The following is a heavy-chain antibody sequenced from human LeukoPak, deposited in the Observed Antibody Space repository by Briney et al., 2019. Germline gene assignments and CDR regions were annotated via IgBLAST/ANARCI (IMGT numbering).Heavy chain of an antibody. CDR1: GFTFSSHS. CDR2: IRRSSSPI. V-gene: IGHV3-48*04. J-gene: IGHJ6*03. Sequence: GGSLRLSCAASGFTFSSHSMNWVRQAPGKGLEWVSYIRRSSSPIYYADSVKGRFTISRDNAKNSLYLQMNSLRAEDTAVYYCARVKGYGSGNYYNLYYYYMDVWGKGTTVTVSS. CDR3: ARVKGYGSGNYYNLYYYYMDV. D-gene: IGHD3-10*01.